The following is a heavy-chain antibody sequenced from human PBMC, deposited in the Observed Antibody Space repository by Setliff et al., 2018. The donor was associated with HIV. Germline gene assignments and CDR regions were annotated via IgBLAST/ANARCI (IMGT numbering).Heavy chain of an antibody. Sequence: GGSLRLSCAASGFIFDDYAMHWVRQAPGKGLEWVANINEDGSNKDYADSVKGRFTISRDNTKNTLYLQMNSLRAEDTAVYYCAKAFSKLLIDYCGQGTLVTVSS. CDR2: INEDGSNK. CDR1: GFIFDDYA. V-gene: IGHV3-30*02. CDR3: AKAFSKLLIDY. J-gene: IGHJ4*02. D-gene: IGHD2-15*01.